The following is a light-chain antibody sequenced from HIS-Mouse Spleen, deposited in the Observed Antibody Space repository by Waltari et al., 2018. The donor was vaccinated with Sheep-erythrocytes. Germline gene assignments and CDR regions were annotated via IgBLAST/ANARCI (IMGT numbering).Light chain of an antibody. CDR3: QVWDSSSDHVV. J-gene: IGLJ2*01. CDR1: NIGSKS. Sequence: SYVLTQPPSVSVAPGKTARITCGGNNIGSKSVHWYQQKPGQAPVLVVYDDSDRRSGIPERFSGSNSGTTATLTISRVEAGDEADYYCQVWDSSSDHVVFGGGTKLTVL. CDR2: DDS. V-gene: IGLV3-21*03.